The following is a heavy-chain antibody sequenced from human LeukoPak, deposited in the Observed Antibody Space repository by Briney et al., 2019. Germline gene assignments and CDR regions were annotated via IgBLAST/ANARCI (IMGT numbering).Heavy chain of an antibody. J-gene: IGHJ4*02. Sequence: SETLSLTCAVSGGSFSGQYWTWIRQFPRKGLEWIGEINHSGSSNYNPSLKSRVTMSKDMSKNHFSLRLTSVTAADTAIYYCARDLYNSICYDWGQGTLVTVSS. CDR2: INHSGSS. D-gene: IGHD6-25*01. V-gene: IGHV4-34*01. CDR3: ARDLYNSICYD. CDR1: GGSFSGQY.